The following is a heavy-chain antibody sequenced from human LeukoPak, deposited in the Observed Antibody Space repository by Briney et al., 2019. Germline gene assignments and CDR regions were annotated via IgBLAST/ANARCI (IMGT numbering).Heavy chain of an antibody. CDR2: INHSGST. CDR3: AREEVRGVIGY. J-gene: IGHJ4*02. D-gene: IGHD3-10*01. Sequence: SETLSLTCAVYGGSFSGYYWSWIRQPPGKGLEWIGEINHSGSTNYNPSLKSRVTISVDTSKNQFSLKLSSVTAADTAVYYCAREEVRGVIGYWGQGTLVTVSS. CDR1: GGSFSGYY. V-gene: IGHV4-34*01.